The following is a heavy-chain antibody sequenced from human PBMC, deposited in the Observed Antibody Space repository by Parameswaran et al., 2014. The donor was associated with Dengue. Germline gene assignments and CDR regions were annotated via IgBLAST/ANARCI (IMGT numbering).Heavy chain of an antibody. CDR2: INPSGGST. V-gene: IGHV1-46*01. CDR3: ARIDGSEIDY. Sequence: WVRQAPGQGLEWMGIINPSGGSTSYAQKFQGRVTMTRDTSTSTVYMELSSLRSEDTAVYYCARIDGSEIDYWGQGTLVTVSS. D-gene: IGHD3-10*01. J-gene: IGHJ4*02.